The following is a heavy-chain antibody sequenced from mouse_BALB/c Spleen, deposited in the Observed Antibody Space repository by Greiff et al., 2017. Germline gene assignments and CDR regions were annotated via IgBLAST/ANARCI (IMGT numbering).Heavy chain of an antibody. Sequence: VQLQQPGAELVRPGASVKLSCKASGYTFTSYWINWVKQRPGQGLEWIGNIYPSDSYTNYNQKFKDKATLTVDKSSSTAYMQLSSPTSEDSAVYYCTGGLYAMDYWGEGTSVTVSS. V-gene: IGHV1-69*02. CDR3: TGGLYAMDY. CDR1: GYTFTSYW. CDR2: IYPSDSYT. J-gene: IGHJ4*01.